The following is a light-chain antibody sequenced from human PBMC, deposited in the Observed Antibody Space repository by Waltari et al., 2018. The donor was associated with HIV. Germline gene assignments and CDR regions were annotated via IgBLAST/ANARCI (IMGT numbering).Light chain of an antibody. Sequence: EIVLTQSPATLSLSPGERATLSCRASQSLSNYLAWHQQKPVQAPRHLIFDATFRAAGIPARFRGSGSGTDFTLTISSLEPEDSAVYYCQQRSNSVTFGQGTRLEIK. CDR3: QQRSNSVT. V-gene: IGKV3-11*01. J-gene: IGKJ5*01. CDR2: DAT. CDR1: QSLSNY.